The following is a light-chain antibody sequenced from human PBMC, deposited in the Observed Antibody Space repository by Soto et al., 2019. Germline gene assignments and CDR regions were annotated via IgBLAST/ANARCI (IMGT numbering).Light chain of an antibody. CDR2: EGS. Sequence: ALTQPASVSGSPGQSITISCTGTSSDVGSYNLVSWYQQHPGKAPKLMIYEGSKRPSGVSNRFSGSKSGNTASLTISGLQAEDEADYYCCSYAGSILYVFGTGTKVTVL. V-gene: IGLV2-23*01. CDR1: SSDVGSYNL. J-gene: IGLJ1*01. CDR3: CSYAGSILYV.